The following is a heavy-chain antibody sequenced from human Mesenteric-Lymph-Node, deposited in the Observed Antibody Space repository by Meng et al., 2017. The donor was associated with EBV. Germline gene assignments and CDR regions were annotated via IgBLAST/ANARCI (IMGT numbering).Heavy chain of an antibody. Sequence: QITLKGSVPRLVTPPLPLMLTCTFSGFSSSTSGVGWGWIRQPPGKALEWIALIYWDDDNRYIPSLNTRRTITKDTSENQVVLTMTNMDPVDAAIYYCAHRTSNCFDPWGQGTLVTVSS. V-gene: IGHV2-5*02. CDR3: AHRTSNCFDP. CDR2: IYWDDDN. J-gene: IGHJ5*02. CDR1: GFSSSTSGVG.